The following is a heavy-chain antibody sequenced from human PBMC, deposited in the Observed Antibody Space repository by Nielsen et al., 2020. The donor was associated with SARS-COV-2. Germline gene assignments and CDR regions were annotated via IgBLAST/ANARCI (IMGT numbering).Heavy chain of an antibody. J-gene: IGHJ4*02. CDR2: ISYDGSNK. D-gene: IGHD3-16*01. Sequence: GGSLRLSCAASGFTFSSYGMHWVRQAPGKGLEWVAVISYDGSNKYYADSVKGRFTISRDNSKNTLYLQMNSLRAEDTAVYYCAKTGWGGDYYFDYWGQGTLVTVSS. CDR3: AKTGWGGDYYFDY. V-gene: IGHV3-30*18. CDR1: GFTFSSYG.